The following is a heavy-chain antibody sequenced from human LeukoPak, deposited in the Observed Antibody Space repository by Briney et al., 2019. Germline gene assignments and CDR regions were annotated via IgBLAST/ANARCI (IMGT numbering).Heavy chain of an antibody. Sequence: PSETLSLTCAVYGGSFSGYYWSWIRQPPGKGLEWIGEINHSGSTNYNPSLKSRVTISVETSKNQFSLKLSSVTAADTAVYYCARRRGYCSSTSCPVNWFDPCGQRTPVTVSS. J-gene: IGHJ5*02. CDR3: ARRRGYCSSTSCPVNWFDP. CDR1: GGSFSGYY. V-gene: IGHV4-34*01. CDR2: INHSGST. D-gene: IGHD2-2*01.